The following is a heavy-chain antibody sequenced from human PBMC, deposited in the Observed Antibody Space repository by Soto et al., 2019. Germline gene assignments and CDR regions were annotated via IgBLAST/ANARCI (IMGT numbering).Heavy chain of an antibody. D-gene: IGHD2-2*02. CDR1: GASIGGYD. V-gene: IGHV4-59*01. Sequence: SETLSLTCTVSGASIGGYDWSWIRQPPGKGLEWIGYFYYSGTTIFNPSFESRLTMSVDTSNSQLSLNLSSVTAADTAVYYCARGMTYTNAWPYFDYWGQGTLVTVSS. CDR2: FYYSGTT. CDR3: ARGMTYTNAWPYFDY. J-gene: IGHJ4*02.